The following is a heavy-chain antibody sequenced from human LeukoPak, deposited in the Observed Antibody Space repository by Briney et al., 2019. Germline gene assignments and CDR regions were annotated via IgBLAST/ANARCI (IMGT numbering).Heavy chain of an antibody. CDR3: ARGLDSYGNYYGMDV. Sequence: ASVKVSCKASGYTLTGYYMHWVRQAPGQGLEWMGWINPNSGGTNYAQKFQGWVTMTRDTSISTAYMELSRLRSDDTAVYYCARGLDSYGNYYGMDVWGQGTTVTVSS. CDR2: INPNSGGT. CDR1: GYTLTGYY. D-gene: IGHD5-18*01. V-gene: IGHV1-2*04. J-gene: IGHJ6*02.